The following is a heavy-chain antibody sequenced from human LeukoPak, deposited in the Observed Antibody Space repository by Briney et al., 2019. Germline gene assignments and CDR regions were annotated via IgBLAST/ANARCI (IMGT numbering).Heavy chain of an antibody. CDR3: AAVGYDFRSGYSSYYFDY. D-gene: IGHD3-3*01. J-gene: IGHJ4*02. Sequence: SVKVSCKASGFTFTSSAMQWVRQARGQRLEWIGWIVVGSGNTNYAQKFQERVTITRDMSTSTAYMELSSLRSEDTAVYYCAAVGYDFRSGYSSYYFDYWGQGTLVTVSS. CDR1: GFTFTSSA. V-gene: IGHV1-58*02. CDR2: IVVGSGNT.